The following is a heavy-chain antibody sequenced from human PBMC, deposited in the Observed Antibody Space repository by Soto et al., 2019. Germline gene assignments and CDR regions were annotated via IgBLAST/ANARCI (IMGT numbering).Heavy chain of an antibody. CDR3: AKGGELLPGLSYFDY. CDR2: ISGSGGST. V-gene: IGHV3-23*01. Sequence: PGGSLRLSCAASGFTFSSYAMSWVRQAPGKGLEWVSAISGSGGSTYYADSVKGRFTISRDNSKNTLYLQMSSLRAEDTAVYYCAKGGELLPGLSYFDYWGQGTLVTVSS. D-gene: IGHD1-26*01. CDR1: GFTFSSYA. J-gene: IGHJ4*02.